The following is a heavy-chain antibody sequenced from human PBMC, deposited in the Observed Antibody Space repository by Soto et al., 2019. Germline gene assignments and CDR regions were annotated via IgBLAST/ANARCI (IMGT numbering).Heavy chain of an antibody. CDR1: GGTFSSYA. J-gene: IGHJ5*02. D-gene: IGHD6-6*01. V-gene: IGHV1-69*13. CDR2: IIPIFGTA. CDR3: ARGRALSIAARCNWFDP. Sequence: SVKVSCKASGGTFSSYAISWVRQAPGQGLEWMGGIIPIFGTANYAQKFQGRVTITADESTSTAYMELSSLRSEDTAVYYCARGRALSIAARCNWFDPWGQGTLVTVSS.